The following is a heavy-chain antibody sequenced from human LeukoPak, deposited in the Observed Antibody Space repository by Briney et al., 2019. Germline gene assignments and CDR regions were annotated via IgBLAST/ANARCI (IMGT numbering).Heavy chain of an antibody. V-gene: IGHV3-23*01. J-gene: IGHJ4*02. Sequence: PGGSLRLSCAASGFTFSSYAMSWVRQAPGKGLEWVSVISGSGGSTYYADSVKGRFTISRDKSKNTLYLQMHSLRAEDTAIYYCARDERLLSFLKWGQGTLVTVSS. D-gene: IGHD3-3*01. CDR3: ARDERLLSFLK. CDR2: ISGSGGST. CDR1: GFTFSSYA.